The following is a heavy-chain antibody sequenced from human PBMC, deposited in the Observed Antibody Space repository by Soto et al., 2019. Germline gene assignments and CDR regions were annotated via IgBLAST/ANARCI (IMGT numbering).Heavy chain of an antibody. J-gene: IGHJ3*02. Sequence: ASVKVSCKASGGTFSSYAISWVRQAPGQGLEWMGWISAYNGNTNYAQKLQGRVTMTTDTSTSTAYMELRSLRSDDTAVYYCARGMTTVPHDAFDIWGQGTMVTVSS. D-gene: IGHD4-17*01. CDR2: ISAYNGNT. CDR1: GGTFSSYA. V-gene: IGHV1-18*01. CDR3: ARGMTTVPHDAFDI.